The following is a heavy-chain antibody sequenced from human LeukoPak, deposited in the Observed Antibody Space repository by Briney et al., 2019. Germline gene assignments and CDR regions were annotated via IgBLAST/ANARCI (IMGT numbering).Heavy chain of an antibody. CDR2: INRSGST. CDR3: ARGSPGLMIVVVINAFDI. J-gene: IGHJ3*02. CDR1: GGSFSGYY. V-gene: IGHV4-34*01. D-gene: IGHD3-22*01. Sequence: PSETLSLTCAVYGGSFSGYYWSWIRQPPGKGLEWIGEINRSGSTNYNPSLKSRVTISVDTSKNQFSLKLSSVTAADTAVYYCARGSPGLMIVVVINAFDIWGQGTMVTVSS.